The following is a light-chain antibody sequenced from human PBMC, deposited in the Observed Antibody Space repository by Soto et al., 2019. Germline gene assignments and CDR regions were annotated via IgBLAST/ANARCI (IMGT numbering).Light chain of an antibody. V-gene: IGLV1-40*01. CDR3: QSYDSSLSGSEV. J-gene: IGLJ2*01. CDR2: GNS. Sequence: QSVLTQPRSVSGAPGQRVTISCTGSSSNIGAGYDVHWYQQLPGTAPKLLIHGNSNRPSGVPDRFSGSKSGTSASLAITGLQAEDEADYYCQSYDSSLSGSEVFGGGTKLTVL. CDR1: SSNIGAGYD.